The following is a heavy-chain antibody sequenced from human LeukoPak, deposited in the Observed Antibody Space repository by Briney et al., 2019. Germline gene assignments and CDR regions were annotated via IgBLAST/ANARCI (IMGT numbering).Heavy chain of an antibody. J-gene: IGHJ6*02. Sequence: GGSLRLSCAASGFTFSSYSMNWVRQAPGKGLEWVSSISSSSSYVYYADSVKGRFTISRDNAKNSLYLQMNSLRAEDTAVYYCARPQLPNSSSWYHGMDVWGQGTTVTVSS. CDR1: GFTFSSYS. CDR3: ARPQLPNSSSWYHGMDV. V-gene: IGHV3-21*01. D-gene: IGHD6-13*01. CDR2: ISSSSSYV.